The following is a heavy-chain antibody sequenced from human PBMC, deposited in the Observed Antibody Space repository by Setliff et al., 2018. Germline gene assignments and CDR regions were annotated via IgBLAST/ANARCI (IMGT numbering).Heavy chain of an antibody. CDR2: IKQDGSEK. CDR3: AKDRRNVLRFKWFDP. V-gene: IGHV3-7*03. D-gene: IGHD3-3*01. J-gene: IGHJ5*02. Sequence: GGSLRLSCAASGFTFSSYWMSWVRQAPGKGLEWVANIKQDGSEKYYVDSVKGRFTISRDNSKNTLDLQMNSLRAEDTAVYYCAKDRRNVLRFKWFDPWGQGTLVTVSS. CDR1: GFTFSSYW.